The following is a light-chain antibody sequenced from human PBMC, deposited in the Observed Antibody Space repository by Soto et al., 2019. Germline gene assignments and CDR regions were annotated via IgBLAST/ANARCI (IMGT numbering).Light chain of an antibody. Sequence: EIVMTQSPATLSVSPGERATLSCRDSQSVGSNYLAWYPKKPGQAPRITIFGASGRATGIPDRFSGMLSWIDFTRTISRLEPEDLAVYYGQQYGSLSWTFGQGTKVDIK. CDR3: QQYGSLSWT. CDR1: QSVGSNY. V-gene: IGKV3-20*01. J-gene: IGKJ1*01. CDR2: GAS.